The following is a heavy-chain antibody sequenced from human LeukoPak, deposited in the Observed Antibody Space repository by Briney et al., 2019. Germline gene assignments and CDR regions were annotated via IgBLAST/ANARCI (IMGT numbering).Heavy chain of an antibody. CDR2: ISYDGSNK. J-gene: IGHJ4*02. Sequence: PGGSLRLSCAASGFTFSSYAMHWVRQAPGKGLEWVAVISYDGSNKYYADSVKGRFTISRDNSKNTLYLQMNSLRAEDTAVYYCARDATVTTVGATLYWGQGTLVTVSS. D-gene: IGHD4-17*01. CDR1: GFTFSSYA. V-gene: IGHV3-30*04. CDR3: ARDATVTTVGATLY.